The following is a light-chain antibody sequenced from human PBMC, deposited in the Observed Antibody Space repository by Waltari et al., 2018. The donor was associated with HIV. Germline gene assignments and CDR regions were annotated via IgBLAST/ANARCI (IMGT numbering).Light chain of an antibody. V-gene: IGLV2-23*01. CDR1: SSDVGSYNI. CDR2: EGS. J-gene: IGLJ3*02. CDR3: CSYAGTNWV. Sequence: QSALTQPASVSGSPGQSITISCTGTSSDVGSYNIVSWYQQHPGKAPKLMIYEGSKRPSGFSNRFSGSKSGNTASLTISGLQAEDEADYYCCSYAGTNWVFGGGTKLTVL.